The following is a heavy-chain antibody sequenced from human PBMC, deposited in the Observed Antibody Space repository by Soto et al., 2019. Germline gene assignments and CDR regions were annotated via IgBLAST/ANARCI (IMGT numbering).Heavy chain of an antibody. D-gene: IGHD1-26*01. CDR3: AKDMETGWEHYHLFDY. Sequence: EVQLVQSGGGLVQPGGSLGLSCTASGFTFSSYSMTWVRLSPGKGLEWVSAASGRGDRTYYAYSVSGRITISRDNSKNTRFLQMNNLRVEDTAIYYCAKDMETGWEHYHLFDYGGQGALVTVSS. CDR2: ASGRGDRT. V-gene: IGHV3-23*04. J-gene: IGHJ4*02. CDR1: GFTFSSYS.